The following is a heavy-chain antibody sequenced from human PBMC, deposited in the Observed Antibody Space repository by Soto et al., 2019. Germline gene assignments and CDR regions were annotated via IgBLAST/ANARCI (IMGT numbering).Heavy chain of an antibody. Sequence: QVQLQESGPGLVKPSGTLSLTCAVSGGSISSSHWWPWVRQSPGKGLEYIGGISHSGTSNSNPSLTSRVTLSVDNSKNHFSLTLTSVTAADTAVYYCARVVLTITRGAFDAWGQGTLVIVSS. CDR1: GGSISSSHW. D-gene: IGHD3-9*01. V-gene: IGHV4-4*02. J-gene: IGHJ3*01. CDR3: ARVVLTITRGAFDA. CDR2: ISHSGTS.